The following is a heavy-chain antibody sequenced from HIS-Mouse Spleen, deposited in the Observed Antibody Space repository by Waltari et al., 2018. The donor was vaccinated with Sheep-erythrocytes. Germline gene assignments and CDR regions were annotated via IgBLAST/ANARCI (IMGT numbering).Heavy chain of an antibody. V-gene: IGHV3-15*01. D-gene: IGHD6-6*01. Sequence: ISRDDSKNTLYLQMNSLKTEDTAVYYCTTLLEYSSSSVTFDYWGQGTLVTVSS. J-gene: IGHJ4*02. CDR3: TTLLEYSSSSVTFDY.